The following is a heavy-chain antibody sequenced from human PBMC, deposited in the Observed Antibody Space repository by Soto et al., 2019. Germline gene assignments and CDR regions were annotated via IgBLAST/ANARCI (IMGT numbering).Heavy chain of an antibody. D-gene: IGHD1-26*01. J-gene: IGHJ4*02. CDR1: GYSFTTYW. V-gene: IGHV5-51*01. Sequence: PGESLKISCQASGYSFTTYWIGWVRQMPGKGLEWMGIMYPGDSDTRYSPSFQGQVTISADKSINTAYLQWSSLKASDTAIYFCARRGGTYYDYWGQGILVTVSS. CDR2: MYPGDSDT. CDR3: ARRGGTYYDY.